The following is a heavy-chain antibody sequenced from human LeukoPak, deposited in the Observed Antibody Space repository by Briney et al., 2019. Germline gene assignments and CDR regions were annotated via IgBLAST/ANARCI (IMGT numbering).Heavy chain of an antibody. V-gene: IGHV3-21*04. CDR1: GFTFSSYS. Sequence: GGSLRLSCAASGFTFSSYSMNWVRQAPGKGLEWVSSISSSSSYIYYADSVKGRFTISRDNAKNSLYLQMNSLRAEDTALYYCAKGLVGAHYIDYWGQGTLVTVSS. D-gene: IGHD1-26*01. CDR2: ISSSSSYI. J-gene: IGHJ4*02. CDR3: AKGLVGAHYIDY.